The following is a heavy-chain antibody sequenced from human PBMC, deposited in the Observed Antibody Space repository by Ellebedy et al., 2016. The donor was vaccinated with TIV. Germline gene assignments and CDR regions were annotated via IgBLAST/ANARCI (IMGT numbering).Heavy chain of an antibody. Sequence: SETLSLTXAVFGGSISSGNWWSWVRQPPGKGLEWIGEISHSGNTNYNPCLKSRVTLSLDKSKNQFSLKLSSVTAADTAVYYCARQTIAAYDYWGQGTLVTVSS. D-gene: IGHD6-13*01. J-gene: IGHJ4*02. V-gene: IGHV4-4*02. CDR2: ISHSGNT. CDR1: GGSISSGNW. CDR3: ARQTIAAYDY.